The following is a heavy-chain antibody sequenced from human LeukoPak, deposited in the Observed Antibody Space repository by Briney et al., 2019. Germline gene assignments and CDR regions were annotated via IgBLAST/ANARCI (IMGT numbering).Heavy chain of an antibody. V-gene: IGHV4-38-2*02. J-gene: IGHJ5*02. CDR3: ARGPYGSGISNWFDP. CDR2: IYHSGST. CDR1: GYSISSGYY. D-gene: IGHD3-10*01. Sequence: SETLSLTCTVSGYSISSGYYWGWIRQPPGKGLEWIGSIYHSGSTYYNPSLKSRVTISVDTSKNQFSLKLSSVTAADTAVYYCARGPYGSGISNWFDPWGQGTLVIVSS.